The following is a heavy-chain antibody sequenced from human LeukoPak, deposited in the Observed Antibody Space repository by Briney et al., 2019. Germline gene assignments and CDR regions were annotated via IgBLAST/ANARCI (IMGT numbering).Heavy chain of an antibody. Sequence: ASVKVSCKASGFTFTSSAVQWVRQARGQRVEWMGWIVVGSGNTNYAQKFQERVTITRDMSTSTAYREQSSLRSEDTAVYYCAAGSGYYWSFDYWGQGTLVTVSS. J-gene: IGHJ4*02. CDR2: IVVGSGNT. CDR3: AAGSGYYWSFDY. V-gene: IGHV1-58*01. CDR1: GFTFTSSA. D-gene: IGHD3-22*01.